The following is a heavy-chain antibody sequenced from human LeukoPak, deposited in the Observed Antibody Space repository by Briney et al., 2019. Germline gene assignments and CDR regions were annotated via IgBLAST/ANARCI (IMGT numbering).Heavy chain of an antibody. J-gene: IGHJ4*02. CDR2: ISGSGGST. D-gene: IGHD2-8*01. CDR3: ATHYYNGRFYFHY. CDR1: GFTFSSYA. Sequence: QPGGSLRLSCAASGFTFSSYAMSGVRQAPGKGLEWVSSISGSGGSTYYADSVKGRFTISRDNSKNTLYLQMNSLRAADTAMYYCATHYYNGRFYFHYWGQGTLVTVSS. V-gene: IGHV3-23*01.